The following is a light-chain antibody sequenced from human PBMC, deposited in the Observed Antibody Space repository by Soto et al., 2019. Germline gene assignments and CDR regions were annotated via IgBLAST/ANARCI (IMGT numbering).Light chain of an antibody. Sequence: EVVLTQSPATLSLSPGERATLSCRASQSVSSYLAWYQQKPGQAPRLLIYDAPNRATGIPARFSGSGSGTDFTLTISSLEPEDFAVYFCQQRSSWPWTFGQGTKVDIK. V-gene: IGKV3-11*01. CDR2: DAP. CDR3: QQRSSWPWT. J-gene: IGKJ1*01. CDR1: QSVSSY.